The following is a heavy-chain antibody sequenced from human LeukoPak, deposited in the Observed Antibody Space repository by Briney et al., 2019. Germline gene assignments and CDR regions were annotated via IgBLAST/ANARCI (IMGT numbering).Heavy chain of an antibody. J-gene: IGHJ4*02. Sequence: PSETLSLTCTVSGGSISSYYWSWIRQPPGKGLEWIGYIYYSGSTNYNPSLKSRVTISVDTSKNQFSLKLSSVTAADTAVYYCARREVGATLGFDYWGQGTLVTVSS. CDR1: GGSISSYY. CDR2: IYYSGST. D-gene: IGHD1-26*01. V-gene: IGHV4-59*01. CDR3: ARREVGATLGFDY.